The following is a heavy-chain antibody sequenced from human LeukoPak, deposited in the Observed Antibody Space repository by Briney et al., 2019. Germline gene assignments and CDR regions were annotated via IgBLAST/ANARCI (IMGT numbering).Heavy chain of an antibody. CDR3: ARVGGGFPH. Sequence: GASVKVSCTASGYTFTAYSLHWVRQAPGQGLEWMGWINPNSGGTNYAQKFQGSVTMTRDTSISTAYMELSSLRSDDTALYYCARVGGGFPHWGQGTLVTVSS. V-gene: IGHV1-2*02. CDR1: GYTFTAYS. D-gene: IGHD2-15*01. J-gene: IGHJ4*02. CDR2: INPNSGGT.